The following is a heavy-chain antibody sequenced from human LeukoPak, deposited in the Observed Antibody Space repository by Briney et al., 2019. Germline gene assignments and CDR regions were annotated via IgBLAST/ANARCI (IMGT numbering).Heavy chain of an antibody. Sequence: GGSRRLACAAAGFTFGSYAMHWVRQVPGEGRGWVAVISYDGSNKYHADSVKSRFTISRDNSTRTLYLQMTRLRAEDTAVYYCARDRTLSRYSYGSFDYWGQGTLVTVSS. V-gene: IGHV3-30*04. D-gene: IGHD5-18*01. J-gene: IGHJ4*02. CDR1: GFTFGSYA. CDR2: ISYDGSNK. CDR3: ARDRTLSRYSYGSFDY.